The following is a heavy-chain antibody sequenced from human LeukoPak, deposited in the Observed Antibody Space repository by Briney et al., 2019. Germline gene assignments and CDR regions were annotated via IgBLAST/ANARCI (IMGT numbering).Heavy chain of an antibody. CDR3: ARASGYYDFWSGHSMPLFDY. V-gene: IGHV4-59*12. CDR1: GGSINSYY. CDR2: ISHSGST. J-gene: IGHJ4*02. Sequence: SETLSLTCTVSGGSINSYYWNWIRQPPGKGLEWLGYISHSGSTNYNPSLKSRVTISADTSENQFSLKLSSLTAADTAIYYCARASGYYDFWSGHSMPLFDYWGQGILVSVSS. D-gene: IGHD3-3*01.